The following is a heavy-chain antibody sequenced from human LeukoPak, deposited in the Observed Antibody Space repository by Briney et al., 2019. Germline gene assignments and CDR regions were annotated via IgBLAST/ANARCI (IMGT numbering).Heavy chain of an antibody. V-gene: IGHV4-59*08. CDR1: GGSISSYY. D-gene: IGHD3-10*01. Sequence: SGTLSLTCTVSGGSISSYYSSWVRQPPGKGREWMGDIYYSGSTNYNPSPKSRVTISVDTTKNPFYLKLSSVTAADTAVYSWARHRLLWFGELPHYFDYWGQGTLVTVSS. CDR2: IYYSGST. CDR3: ARHRLLWFGELPHYFDY. J-gene: IGHJ4*02.